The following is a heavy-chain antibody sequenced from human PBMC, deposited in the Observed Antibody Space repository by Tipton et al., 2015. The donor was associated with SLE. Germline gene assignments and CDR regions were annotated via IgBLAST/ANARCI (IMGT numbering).Heavy chain of an antibody. CDR1: GFAFSSFE. CDR3: ARQGAYSTSWYYFDY. Sequence: SLRLSCAASGFAFSSFEMHWVRQAPGKGLEWLSFISPSGSSIYYTDSVKGRFTISRDNAENSLYLQMNRLRAEDTAVYYCARQGAYSTSWYYFDYWGQGTLVTVSS. CDR2: ISPSGSSI. D-gene: IGHD6-13*01. V-gene: IGHV3-48*03. J-gene: IGHJ4*02.